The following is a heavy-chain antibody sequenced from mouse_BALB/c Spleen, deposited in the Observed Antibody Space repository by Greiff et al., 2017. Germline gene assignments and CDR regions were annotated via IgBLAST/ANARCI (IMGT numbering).Heavy chain of an antibody. V-gene: IGHV6-6*02. D-gene: IGHD1-1*01. CDR3: TRRVGSSPFAY. CDR2: IRLKSNNYAT. Sequence: EVKLQESGGGLVQPGGSMKLSCVASGFTFSNYWMNWVRQSPEKGLEWVAEIRLKSNNYATHYAESVKGRFTISRDDSKSSVYLQMNNLRAEDTGIYYCTRRVGSSPFAYWGQGTLVTVSA. CDR1: GFTFSNYW. J-gene: IGHJ3*01.